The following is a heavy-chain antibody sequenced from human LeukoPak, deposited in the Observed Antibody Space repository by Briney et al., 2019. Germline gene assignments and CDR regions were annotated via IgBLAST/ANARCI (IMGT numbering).Heavy chain of an antibody. Sequence: ASVKVSCKASGYTFTSYYMHWVRQAPGQGLEWMGIINPSGGSTSYAQKFQGRVTMTRDTSTSTAYMELSSLRSEDTAVYYCARARGGYYYDSSGYQYYFDYWGQGTLVTVSS. CDR1: GYTFTSYY. CDR2: INPSGGST. CDR3: ARARGGYYYDSSGYQYYFDY. D-gene: IGHD3-22*01. J-gene: IGHJ4*02. V-gene: IGHV1-46*01.